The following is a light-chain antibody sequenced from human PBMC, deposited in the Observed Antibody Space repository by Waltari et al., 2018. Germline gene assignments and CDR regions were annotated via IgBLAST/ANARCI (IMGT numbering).Light chain of an antibody. J-gene: IGLJ2*01. CDR2: DVS. V-gene: IGLV2-14*03. Sequence: QSALTQPASVSGSPGQSITISCPGSSSAVGAYNYVSWYQPHPGKAPQPIISDVSSRPSGVSDRFSGSKSGNTASLSISGLRADDEANYYCSSYTSVNTVVFGGGTKVTVL. CDR3: SSYTSVNTVV. CDR1: SSAVGAYNY.